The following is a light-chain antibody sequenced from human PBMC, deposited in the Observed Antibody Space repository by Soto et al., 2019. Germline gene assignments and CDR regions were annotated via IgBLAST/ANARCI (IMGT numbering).Light chain of an antibody. CDR2: YDT. V-gene: IGLV3-21*04. CDR3: QVWDSSSDHWV. Sequence: SSELTQPPSVSVAPGKTARITCGGNDIGSESVQWYQQRPGQAPVLVIYYDTYRPSGIPERFSGSNSGNTATLTISRVEAGDEADYYCQVWDSSSDHWVFGGGTKVTVL. J-gene: IGLJ3*02. CDR1: DIGSES.